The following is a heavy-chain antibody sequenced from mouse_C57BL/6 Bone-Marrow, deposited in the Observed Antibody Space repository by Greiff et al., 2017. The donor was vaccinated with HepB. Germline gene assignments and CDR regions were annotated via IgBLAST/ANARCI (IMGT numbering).Heavy chain of an antibody. V-gene: IGHV1-53*01. CDR1: GYTFTSYW. Sequence: VKLQQPGTELVKPGASVKLSCKASGYTFTSYWMHWVKQRPGQGLEWIGNINPSNGGTNYNEKFKSKATLTVDKSSSTAYMQLSSLTSEDSAVYYCARGTLYYSNPWFAYWGQGTLVTVAA. CDR2: INPSNGGT. D-gene: IGHD2-5*01. CDR3: ARGTLYYSNPWFAY. J-gene: IGHJ3*01.